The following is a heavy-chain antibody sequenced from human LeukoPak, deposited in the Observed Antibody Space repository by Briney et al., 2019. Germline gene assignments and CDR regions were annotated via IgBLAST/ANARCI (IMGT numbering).Heavy chain of an antibody. CDR3: GKDGYSYGPPYYYMDV. CDR2: IRYDGSNK. CDR1: GFTFSSYG. Sequence: PGGSLRLSCAASGFTFSSYGMHWVRQAPGKGLEWVAFIRYDGSNKYYADSVKGRFTISRDNSKNTLYLQMNSLRAEDTAVYYCGKDGYSYGPPYYYMDVWSKATTLTVS. D-gene: IGHD5-18*01. J-gene: IGHJ6*03. V-gene: IGHV3-30*02.